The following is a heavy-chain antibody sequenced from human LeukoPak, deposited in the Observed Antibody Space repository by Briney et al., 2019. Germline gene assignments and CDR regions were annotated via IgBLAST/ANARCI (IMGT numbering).Heavy chain of an antibody. D-gene: IGHD6-13*01. Sequence: GASVKVSCKASGGTFSSYVINWVRQAPGQGLEWKGGIIPIFGTANYAQKFQGRVTITADKSTSTAYMELSSLRSEDTAVYYCARDVAAAGTYYYYYMDVWGKGTTVTVSS. CDR1: GGTFSSYV. CDR2: IIPIFGTA. J-gene: IGHJ6*03. V-gene: IGHV1-69*06. CDR3: ARDVAAAGTYYYYYMDV.